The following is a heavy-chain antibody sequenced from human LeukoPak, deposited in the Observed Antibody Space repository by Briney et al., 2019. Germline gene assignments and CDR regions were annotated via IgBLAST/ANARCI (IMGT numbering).Heavy chain of an antibody. CDR1: GFIFSSYS. CDR2: ISSSSSYI. Sequence: PGGSLRLSCAASGFIFSSYSFTWVRQAPGKGLEWVSSISSSSSYIRYADSVKGRFTISRDNAENLVFLQMNSLRVEDTAVYYCARDGPTIFWGQGTLVTVSS. J-gene: IGHJ4*02. CDR3: ARDGPTIF. D-gene: IGHD3-3*01. V-gene: IGHV3-21*01.